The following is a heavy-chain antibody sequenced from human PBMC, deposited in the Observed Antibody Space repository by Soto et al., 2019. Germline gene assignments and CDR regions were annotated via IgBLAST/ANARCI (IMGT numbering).Heavy chain of an antibody. CDR1: GGAISIRNG. CDR3: AHRPIVGAAI. CDR2: IYHSGST. D-gene: IGHD1-26*01. Sequence: QLQDSGPGRVNPPGTLPLTCVSFGGAISIRNGWPWVRQPPGKGLEWIGEIYHSGSTNYNSSLMSRVTISLDKVNNQFSLKLTSVTAADTAVYYCAHRPIVGAAIWGQGTLVTVSS. V-gene: IGHV4-4*03. J-gene: IGHJ4*02.